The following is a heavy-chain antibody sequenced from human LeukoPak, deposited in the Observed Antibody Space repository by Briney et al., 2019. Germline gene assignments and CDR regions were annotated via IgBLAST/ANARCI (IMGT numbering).Heavy chain of an antibody. Sequence: GGSLRLSCAASGFTFDDYGMSWVRQAPGKGLEWVSGINWNGDSTGYADSVKGRFTISRDNAKNSLFLEMNSLRVEDTAVYYCVRDMGRESIFDYWGQGTLVTVSS. V-gene: IGHV3-20*04. CDR3: VRDMGRESIFDY. D-gene: IGHD3-10*01. J-gene: IGHJ4*02. CDR2: INWNGDST. CDR1: GFTFDDYG.